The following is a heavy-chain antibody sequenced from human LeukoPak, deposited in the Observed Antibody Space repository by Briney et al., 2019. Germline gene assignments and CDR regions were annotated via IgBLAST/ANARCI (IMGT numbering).Heavy chain of an antibody. V-gene: IGHV3-33*01. Sequence: GGSLRLSCAVSGFTFSKHGMHWVRQAPGKGLEWVAVIWYDGSSKYYADSMKGRFTISRDNSMNTLYLQMNSLRAEDTAVYYCARDVAARWLDSWGQGTRVTVSS. J-gene: IGHJ4*02. D-gene: IGHD6-6*01. CDR2: IWYDGSSK. CDR1: GFTFSKHG. CDR3: ARDVAARWLDS.